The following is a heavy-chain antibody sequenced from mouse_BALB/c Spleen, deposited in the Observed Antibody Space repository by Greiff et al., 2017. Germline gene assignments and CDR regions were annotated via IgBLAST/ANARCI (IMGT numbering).Heavy chain of an antibody. D-gene: IGHD2-4*01. CDR3: ARGDDYDWFAY. J-gene: IGHJ3*01. CDR2: ISDGGSYT. CDR1: GFTFSDYY. V-gene: IGHV5-4*02. Sequence: EVKLQESGGGLVKPGGSLKLSCAASGFTFSDYYMYWVRQTPEKRLEWVATISDGGSYTYYPDSVKGRFTISRDNAKNNLYLQMSSLKSEDTAMYYCARGDDYDWFAYWGQGTLVTVSA.